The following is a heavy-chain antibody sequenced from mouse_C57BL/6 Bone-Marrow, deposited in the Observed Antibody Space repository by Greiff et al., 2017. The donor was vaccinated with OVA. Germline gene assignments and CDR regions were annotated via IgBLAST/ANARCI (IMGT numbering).Heavy chain of an antibody. CDR3: SMNWDVVAY. D-gene: IGHD4-1*01. CDR1: GFNITDDY. Sequence: EVQLQQSGAELVRPGASVKLSCTASGFNITDDYMHWVQQRPEPGLEWIGWIDPENGDTEYASKVPGKATITADTSSNTAYLQLSSLTSEDTAVYYCSMNWDVVAYWGQGTLVTVSA. J-gene: IGHJ3*01. CDR2: IDPENGDT. V-gene: IGHV14-4*01.